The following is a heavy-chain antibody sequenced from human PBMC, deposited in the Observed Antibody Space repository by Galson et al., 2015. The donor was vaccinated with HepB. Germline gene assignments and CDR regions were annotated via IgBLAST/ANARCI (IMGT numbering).Heavy chain of an antibody. Sequence: LRLSCAASGFSFRSHTMHWVRQAPGEGLEWVALLSRDGRTPYYSDSVRGRFTISRDNSKNTLDLHMSSLRPEDTALYYCVRERNVVVYYFDHWGLGTLVTVSS. CDR3: VRERNVVVYYFDH. CDR1: GFSFRSHT. J-gene: IGHJ4*02. D-gene: IGHD2-15*01. CDR2: LSRDGRTP. V-gene: IGHV3-30*04.